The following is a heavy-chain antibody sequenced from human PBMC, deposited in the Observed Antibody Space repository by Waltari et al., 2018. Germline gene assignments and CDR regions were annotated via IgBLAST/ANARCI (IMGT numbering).Heavy chain of an antibody. V-gene: IGHV1-18*01. Sequence: QVQLVQSGAEVKKPGASVKVSCKASGYTFTNFGINWVRQAPGQGLEWMGWISPYNGNADYERKLQGRVTMTTDTSTKTAYLELRSLTSDDTAVYYCARGGGPRTVVALTFDLWGQGTLVNVSS. CDR2: ISPYNGNA. CDR1: GYTFTNFG. D-gene: IGHD5-12*01. CDR3: ARGGGPRTVVALTFDL. J-gene: IGHJ5*02.